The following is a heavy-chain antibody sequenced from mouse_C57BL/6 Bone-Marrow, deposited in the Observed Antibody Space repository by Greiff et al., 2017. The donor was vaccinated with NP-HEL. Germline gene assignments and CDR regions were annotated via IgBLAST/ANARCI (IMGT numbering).Heavy chain of an antibody. CDR3: ARGLRRPFAY. V-gene: IGHV1-50*01. D-gene: IGHD2-2*01. CDR1: GYTFTSYW. Sequence: QVQLQQSGAELVKPGASVKLSCKASGYTFTSYWMQWVKQRPGQGLEWIGEIDPSDSYTNYNQKFKGKATLTVDTSSSTAYMQLSSLTSEDSAVYYCARGLRRPFAYWGQGTLVTVSA. CDR2: IDPSDSYT. J-gene: IGHJ3*01.